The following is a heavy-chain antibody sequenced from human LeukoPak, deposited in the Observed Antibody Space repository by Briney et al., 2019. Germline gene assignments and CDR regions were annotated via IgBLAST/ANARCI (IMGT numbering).Heavy chain of an antibody. CDR2: IYFSESI. CDR1: GGSISSGSFY. CDR3: ARDKTFEVVNFFDS. J-gene: IGHJ4*02. D-gene: IGHD3-3*01. V-gene: IGHV4-39*07. Sequence: SETLSLTCTVSGGSISSGSFYWGWIRQPPGKGLEWIGSIYFSESIYYSPSLKSRLTISLDTSKNQFSLKLSSVTAADTAVHYCARDKTFEVVNFFDSWGQGTLVTVSS.